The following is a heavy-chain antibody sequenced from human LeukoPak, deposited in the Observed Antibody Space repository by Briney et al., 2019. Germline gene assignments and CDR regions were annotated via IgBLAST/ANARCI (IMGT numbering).Heavy chain of an antibody. J-gene: IGHJ4*02. CDR3: ASSCSGGSCPIDY. V-gene: IGHV1-46*01. D-gene: IGHD2-15*01. Sequence: ASVKVSCKASGYTFINHWMHWVRQAPGQGLEWVGLINPTGTTTLYAQKFQGRITLTRDTSISTAYMELSRLRSDDTAVYYCASSCSGGSCPIDYWGQGTLVTVSS. CDR2: INPTGTTT. CDR1: GYTFINHW.